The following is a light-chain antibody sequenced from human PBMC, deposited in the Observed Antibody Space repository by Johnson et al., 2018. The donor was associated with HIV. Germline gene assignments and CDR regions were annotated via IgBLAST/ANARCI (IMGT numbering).Light chain of an antibody. V-gene: IGLV1-51*01. CDR1: SSNIGNNY. CDR2: DNN. CDR3: GTWDGSLSAGAV. J-gene: IGLJ1*01. Sequence: QPVLTQPPSVSAAPGQKVTISCSGSSSNIGNNYVSWYQQVPGTAPKLLIYDNNRRPSGIPDRFSGSKSGTSATLGIPGLQPGDEGDYYCGTWDGSLSAGAVFGTGTKVTVL.